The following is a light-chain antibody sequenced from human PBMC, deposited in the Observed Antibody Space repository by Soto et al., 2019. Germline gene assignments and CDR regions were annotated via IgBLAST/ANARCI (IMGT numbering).Light chain of an antibody. V-gene: IGLV1-44*01. CDR3: AAWDDTLSAQV. CDR1: MYKIGSNT. CDR2: GNN. Sequence: QSLLTPPPSASGTFGHRVTISFSGGMYKIGSNTVDWYQHLPGPAPKLLLYGNNQRPSGVPDRFSGSKSGTSASLAISGLRSDEEADYYCAAWDDTLSAQVFGRGTKVTVL. J-gene: IGLJ1*01.